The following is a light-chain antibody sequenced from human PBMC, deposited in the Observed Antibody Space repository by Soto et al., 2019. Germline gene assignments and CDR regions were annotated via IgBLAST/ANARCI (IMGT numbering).Light chain of an antibody. Sequence: VLTQSPGTLSLSPGDRATLSWRASQSVSRSYLAWYQQKPGQAPRLLIYGASSRATGIPDRLSGSGSGTDFTLTIRRLEPEDFAVYYCKQYGSSPTFGQGTRLEIK. CDR3: KQYGSSPT. V-gene: IGKV3-20*01. CDR2: GAS. CDR1: QSVSRSY. J-gene: IGKJ5*01.